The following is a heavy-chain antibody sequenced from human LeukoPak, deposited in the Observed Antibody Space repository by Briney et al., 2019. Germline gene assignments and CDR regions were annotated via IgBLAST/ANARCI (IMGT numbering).Heavy chain of an antibody. Sequence: PGGSLRLSCAAFGFTFSSHWMHWVRQAPGKGLMWISLINSDGSSTTYADSVKGRFTISRDNAKNTLYLQMDSLRAEDTAVYYCTRGSVVAPISASDIWGQGTMVTVSS. J-gene: IGHJ3*02. CDR3: TRGSVVAPISASDI. D-gene: IGHD2-21*02. CDR2: INSDGSST. CDR1: GFTFSSHW. V-gene: IGHV3-74*01.